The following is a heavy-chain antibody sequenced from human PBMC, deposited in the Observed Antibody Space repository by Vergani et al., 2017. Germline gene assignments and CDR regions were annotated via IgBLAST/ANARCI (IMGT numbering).Heavy chain of an antibody. CDR1: GYTLSNNH. CDR3: ARTPPYSGEDY. Sequence: QVQLVQSGAEVKKSGASVKASCKASGYTLSNNHIHWVRQAPGQGLEWMGIINPSGGSTSYAERFQGRVTMTRDTSTSTVYMELSSLRSEDTAVYYCARTPPYSGEDYWGQGTLVTVSS. D-gene: IGHD1-26*01. J-gene: IGHJ4*02. CDR2: INPSGGST. V-gene: IGHV1-46*01.